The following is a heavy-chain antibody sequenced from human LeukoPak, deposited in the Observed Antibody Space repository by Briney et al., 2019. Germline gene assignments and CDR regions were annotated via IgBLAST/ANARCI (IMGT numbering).Heavy chain of an antibody. Sequence: GGSLRLSCAASGFTFSSYGMSWVRQAPGKALEWVSGISSGGGSTHYADSVKGRFTISRDDANNSLFLQMNTLRVDDTALYYCARGPVGATPLDYWGQGTLVTVSS. J-gene: IGHJ4*02. CDR1: GFTFSSYG. V-gene: IGHV3-23*01. CDR2: ISSGGGST. D-gene: IGHD1-26*01. CDR3: ARGPVGATPLDY.